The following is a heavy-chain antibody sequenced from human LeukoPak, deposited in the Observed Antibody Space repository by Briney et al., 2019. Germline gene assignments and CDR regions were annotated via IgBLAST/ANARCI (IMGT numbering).Heavy chain of an antibody. J-gene: IGHJ3*02. V-gene: IGHV4-59*01. CDR3: ARGGLDAFDI. CDR2: LYYSGST. CDR1: GGSISRYY. Sequence: SETLSLPCTVSGGSISRYYWSWLRQPPGKGLEWIGYLYYSGSTNYNPSLKSRVPISLDTSHTPFPLKRSSVTAADTAVDYWARGGLDAFDIWGQGTMVTVSA.